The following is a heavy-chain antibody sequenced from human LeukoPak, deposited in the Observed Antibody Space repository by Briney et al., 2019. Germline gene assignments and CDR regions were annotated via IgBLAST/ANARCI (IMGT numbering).Heavy chain of an antibody. D-gene: IGHD3-9*01. V-gene: IGHV3-11*01. CDR2: ISSSGSTI. CDR1: GFTFSDYY. J-gene: IGHJ3*02. Sequence: GGSLRLSCAASGFTFSDYYMSWIRQAPGKGLEWVSYISSSGSTIYYADSVKGRFTISRDNAKNSLYLQMNSLRAEDTAAYYCARAGRGFDWLEDAFDIWGQGTMVTVSS. CDR3: ARAGRGFDWLEDAFDI.